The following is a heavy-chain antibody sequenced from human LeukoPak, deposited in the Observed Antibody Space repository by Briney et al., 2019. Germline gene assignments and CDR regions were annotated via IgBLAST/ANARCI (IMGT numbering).Heavy chain of an antibody. V-gene: IGHV4-61*02. CDR2: IYTSGST. CDR3: ARDYEGFQWFGEYNYYYYMDV. Sequence: SQTLSLTCTVSGGSISSGSYYWSWIRQPAGKGLEWIGRIYTSGSTNYNPSLKSRVTISVDTSKNQFSLKLSSVTAADTAVYYCARDYEGFQWFGEYNYYYYMDVWGKGTTVTISS. CDR1: GGSISSGSYY. D-gene: IGHD3-10*01. J-gene: IGHJ6*03.